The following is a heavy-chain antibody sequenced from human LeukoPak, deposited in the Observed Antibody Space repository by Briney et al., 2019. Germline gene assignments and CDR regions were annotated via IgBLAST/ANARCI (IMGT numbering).Heavy chain of an antibody. Sequence: SETLCLTCTVSGGSISSYYWSWIRQPPGKGLEWIGYIYYSGSTNYNPSLKSRVTISVDTSKNQFSLKLSSVTAADTAVYYCARDGYYYYYGMDVWGQGTTVTVSS. J-gene: IGHJ6*02. CDR1: GGSISSYY. CDR2: IYYSGST. V-gene: IGHV4-59*01. CDR3: ARDGYYYYYGMDV.